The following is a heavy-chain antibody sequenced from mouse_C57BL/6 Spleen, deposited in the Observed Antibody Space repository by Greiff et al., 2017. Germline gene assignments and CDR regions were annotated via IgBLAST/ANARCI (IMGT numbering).Heavy chain of an antibody. V-gene: IGHV1-53*01. J-gene: IGHJ4*01. D-gene: IGHD2-3*01. CDR1: GYTFTSYW. CDR2: INPRNGGT. CDR3: ASHNDGGYYYAMDY. Sequence: VQLQQPGPELVKPGASVKLSCKASGYTFTSYWMHWVKQRPGQGLEWIGNINPRNGGTNYNEKFKSKATLTVDKSASTAYMQLSSLPSEDSAVYYCASHNDGGYYYAMDYWGQGTSVTVSS.